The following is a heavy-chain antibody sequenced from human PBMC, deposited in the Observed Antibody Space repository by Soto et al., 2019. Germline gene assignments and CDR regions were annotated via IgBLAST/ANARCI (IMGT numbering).Heavy chain of an antibody. CDR3: ARAVHNYYDSSGYPAFDY. V-gene: IGHV4-61*01. D-gene: IGHD3-22*01. Sequence: SETLSLTCTVSGGSVSSGSYYWSWIRQPPGKGLEWIGYIYYSGSTNYNPSLKSRVTISVDTSKNQFSLKLSSVTAADTAVYYCARAVHNYYDSSGYPAFDYWGQGTLVTVSS. J-gene: IGHJ4*02. CDR2: IYYSGST. CDR1: GGSVSSGSYY.